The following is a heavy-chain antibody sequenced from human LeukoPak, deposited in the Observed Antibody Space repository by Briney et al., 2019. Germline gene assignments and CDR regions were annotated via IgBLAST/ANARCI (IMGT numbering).Heavy chain of an antibody. CDR2: IGTAGDT. Sequence: GGSLRLSCTASGFTFSSYDMHWVRQATGKGLEWVSAIGTAGDTYYPGSVKGRFTISRENAKNSLYLQMNSLGAGDTAVYYCARVHGEDGMDVWGQGTTVTVSS. J-gene: IGHJ6*02. D-gene: IGHD4-17*01. CDR3: ARVHGEDGMDV. CDR1: GFTFSSYD. V-gene: IGHV3-13*01.